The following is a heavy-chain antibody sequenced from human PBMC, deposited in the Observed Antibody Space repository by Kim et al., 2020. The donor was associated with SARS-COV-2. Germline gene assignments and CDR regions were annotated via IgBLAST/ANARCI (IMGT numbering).Heavy chain of an antibody. CDR2: IDWDDDK. CDR1: GFSLTTRGMC. D-gene: IGHD2-8*01. Sequence: SGPTLVTPSQTLTLTCTFSGFSLTTRGMCVSWIRRAPGKALEWLARIDWDDDKYYTPSLKTRLTISKDTSKNQVVLTMTNMDPVDTATYYCARTSAKAYCTRANCPAGGWLDPWGPGTLVTVSS. CDR3: ARTSAKAYCTRANCPAGGWLDP. J-gene: IGHJ5*02. V-gene: IGHV2-70*11.